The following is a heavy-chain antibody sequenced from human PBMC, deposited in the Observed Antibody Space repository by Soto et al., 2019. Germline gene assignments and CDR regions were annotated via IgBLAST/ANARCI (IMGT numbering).Heavy chain of an antibody. V-gene: IGHV3-66*01. CDR3: ARAIGQTPFIFYYYCCMDV. D-gene: IGHD3-9*01. Sequence: RRPFTPSALSSVVTVTIIVITGAGSTTGQGREWVSVIYSGCSTYYADSVKGRFTISRDNSKNTLYLQMNSLRAEDTAVYYCARAIGQTPFIFYYYCCMDVWGKGTPVTVSS. CDR1: VVTVTIIV. CDR2: IYSGCST. J-gene: IGHJ6*03.